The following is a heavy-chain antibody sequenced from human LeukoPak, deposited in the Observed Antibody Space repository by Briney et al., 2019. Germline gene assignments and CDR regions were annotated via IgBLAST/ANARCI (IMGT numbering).Heavy chain of an antibody. CDR3: AKGTTYYDILTGYGYPYYFDY. CDR2: ISGSGGSK. J-gene: IGHJ4*02. CDR1: GFAFSKYA. V-gene: IGHV3-23*01. D-gene: IGHD3-9*01. Sequence: GGSLRLSCAASGFAFSKYAMSWVRQAPGKGLEWVSAISGSGGSKYYADFVKGRFTISRDNSKNTLYVQMNSLRAEDTATYYCAKGTTYYDILTGYGYPYYFDYWGQGTLVTVSS.